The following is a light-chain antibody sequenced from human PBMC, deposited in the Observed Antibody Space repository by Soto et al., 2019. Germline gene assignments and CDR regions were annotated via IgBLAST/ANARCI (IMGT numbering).Light chain of an antibody. CDR2: GAS. CDR1: QSVNNDY. CDR3: QQYGSSPRT. J-gene: IGKJ1*01. V-gene: IGKV3-20*01. Sequence: IVLTHSPGTLSFSPGEMATLSFRAIQSVNNDYLAWYQQKPGQAPRLLIYGASRRATGIPDRFSGSGSGTDFTLTISRLEPEDFAVYYCQQYGSSPRTFGQGTKVDNK.